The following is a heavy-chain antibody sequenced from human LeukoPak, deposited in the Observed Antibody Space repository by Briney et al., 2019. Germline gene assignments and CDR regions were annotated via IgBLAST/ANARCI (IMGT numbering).Heavy chain of an antibody. Sequence: GGSLRLSCAASGFTFSSYSMNWVRQAPGKGLEWASYISSSSSTIYYADSVKGRFTISRDNAKNSLYLQMNSLRDEDTAVYYCARDRIVVVAATDCFDYWGQGTLVTVSS. J-gene: IGHJ4*02. CDR1: GFTFSSYS. D-gene: IGHD2-15*01. V-gene: IGHV3-48*02. CDR3: ARDRIVVVAATDCFDY. CDR2: ISSSSSTI.